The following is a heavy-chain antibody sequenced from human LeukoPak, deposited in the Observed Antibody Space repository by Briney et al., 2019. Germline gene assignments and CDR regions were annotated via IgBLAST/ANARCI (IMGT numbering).Heavy chain of an antibody. D-gene: IGHD5-18*01. CDR1: GFTYRPYA. CDR3: ARTWIQLWQGYYFDY. Sequence: GESLRLSCAGSGFTYRPYAMSWVRQAPGKGLEWVSTLSGSGAITYYADSVKGRFTISRDNAKNSLYLQMNSLRAEDTAMYYCARTWIQLWQGYYFDYWGQGTLVTVSS. V-gene: IGHV3-23*01. J-gene: IGHJ4*02. CDR2: LSGSGAIT.